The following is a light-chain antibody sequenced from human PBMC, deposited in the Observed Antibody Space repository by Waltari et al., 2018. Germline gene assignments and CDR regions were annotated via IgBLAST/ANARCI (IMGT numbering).Light chain of an antibody. CDR1: RSVSSN. Sequence: IVMTPSPATLSVSPAGRATLPCRTSRSVSSNLAWYQQKAGQAPRLLIYGASTRATGIPARFSGSGSGTEFTLTISSLQSEDFAVYYCQQYSNWPPLTFGGGTKVEIK. V-gene: IGKV3-15*01. CDR2: GAS. CDR3: QQYSNWPPLT. J-gene: IGKJ4*01.